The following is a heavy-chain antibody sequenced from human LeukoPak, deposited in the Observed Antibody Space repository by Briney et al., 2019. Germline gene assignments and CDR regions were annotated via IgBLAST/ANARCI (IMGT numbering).Heavy chain of an antibody. CDR3: ARGRLCDILTGYCSYYYYGMDV. CDR2: TYYSGST. J-gene: IGHJ6*02. Sequence: PSETLSLTCTVSGGSISSYYWSWIRQPPGKGLEWIGYTYYSGSTNYNPSLKSRVTISVDTSKNQFSLKLSSVTAADTAVYYCARGRLCDILTGYCSYYYYGMDVWGQGTTVTVS. D-gene: IGHD3-9*01. CDR1: GGSISSYY. V-gene: IGHV4-59*01.